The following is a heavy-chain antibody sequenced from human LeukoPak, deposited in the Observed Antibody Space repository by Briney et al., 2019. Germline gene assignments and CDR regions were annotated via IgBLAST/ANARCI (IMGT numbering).Heavy chain of an antibody. Sequence: GGSLRLSCTASGFTFGDYAMTWVRQAPGKGLEWVSSISISRDIYYADSVKGRFTISRDNAKNSLYLQMNSLRAEDTAVYYCAINHRDGYSELGYWGQGTLVTVSS. CDR3: AINHRDGYSELGY. CDR2: ISISRDI. V-gene: IGHV3-69-1*01. CDR1: GFTFGDYA. D-gene: IGHD5-24*01. J-gene: IGHJ4*02.